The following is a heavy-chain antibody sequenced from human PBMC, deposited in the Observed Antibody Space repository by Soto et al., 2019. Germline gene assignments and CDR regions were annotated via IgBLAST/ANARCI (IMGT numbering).Heavy chain of an antibody. CDR3: GGEFMVRGVIGGGAFDI. CDR1: GFTVSSNY. D-gene: IGHD3-10*01. Sequence: GGSLRLSCAASGFTVSSNYMSWVRQAPGKGLEWVSVIYSGGSTYYADSVKGRFTISRDNSKNTLYLQMNSLRAEDTAVYYCGGEFMVRGVIGGGAFDIWGQGTMVTVSS. J-gene: IGHJ3*02. CDR2: IYSGGST. V-gene: IGHV3-53*01.